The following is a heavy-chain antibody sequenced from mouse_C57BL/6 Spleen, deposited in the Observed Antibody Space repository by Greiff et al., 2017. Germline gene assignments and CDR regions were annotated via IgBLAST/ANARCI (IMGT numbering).Heavy chain of an antibody. J-gene: IGHJ2*01. CDR1: GYTFTSYW. D-gene: IGHD2-10*02. Sequence: VQLQQPGAELVRPGSSVKLSCKASGYTFTSYWMHWVKQRPIQGLEWIGNIDPSDSETHYNQKFKDKATLTVDKSSSTAYMQLSSLTSEDSAVYYCARGGYGNYVDYWGQGTTLTVSS. V-gene: IGHV1-52*01. CDR2: IDPSDSET. CDR3: ARGGYGNYVDY.